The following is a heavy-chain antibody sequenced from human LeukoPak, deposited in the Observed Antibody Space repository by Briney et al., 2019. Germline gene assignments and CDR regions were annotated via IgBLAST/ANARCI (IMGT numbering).Heavy chain of an antibody. CDR3: AKVSGIAAAAADAFDI. V-gene: IGHV3-23*01. D-gene: IGHD6-13*01. J-gene: IGHJ3*02. CDR2: ISGSGGST. Sequence: GESLRLSCAASGFTFSSYAMSWVRQAPGKGLEWVSAISGSGGSTDYADSVKGRFTISRDNSKNTLYLQMNSLRAEDTAVYYCAKVSGIAAAAADAFDIWGQGTMVTVSS. CDR1: GFTFSSYA.